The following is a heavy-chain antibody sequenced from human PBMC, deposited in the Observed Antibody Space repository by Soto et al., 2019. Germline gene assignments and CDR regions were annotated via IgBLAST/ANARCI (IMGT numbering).Heavy chain of an antibody. CDR3: ALDYGD. V-gene: IGHV3-7*01. CDR2: INQDGTVK. Sequence: EVQLVESGGGFVQAGGSLRLSCAASGFAFSNLWMSWVRQSPARGLEWVANINQDGTVKVYLDSLKGRFTVSRDNAKNLLYLQMNSLRAEDTALYYCALDYGDWGRGTLVTVSS. J-gene: IGHJ4*02. D-gene: IGHD3-16*01. CDR1: GFAFSNLW.